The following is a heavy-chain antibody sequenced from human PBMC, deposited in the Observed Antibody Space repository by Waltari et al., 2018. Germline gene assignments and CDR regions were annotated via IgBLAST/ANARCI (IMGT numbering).Heavy chain of an antibody. Sequence: DVQLVQSGAEVTKPEESLRISCEGSGYSFTRPWISRVRPMPGKGLEWVGRIDPSDSFRNYGPAFEGHVTISVDQSLRTAYLQWDSLKASDTAIYYCVRHRTTYPLEIDYWGQGTLVTVSS. CDR3: VRHRTTYPLEIDY. D-gene: IGHD2-2*01. J-gene: IGHJ4*02. CDR2: IDPSDSFR. CDR1: GYSFTRPW. V-gene: IGHV5-10-1*01.